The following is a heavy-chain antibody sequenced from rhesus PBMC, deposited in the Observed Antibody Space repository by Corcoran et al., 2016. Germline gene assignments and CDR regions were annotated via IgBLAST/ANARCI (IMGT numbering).Heavy chain of an antibody. CDR1: GFTFSSYG. D-gene: IGHD3-16*01. CDR2: INSDGGTT. J-gene: IGHJ4*01. V-gene: IGHV3S5*01. Sequence: EVQLVETGGGLVQPGGSLKLSCAASGFTFSSYGMSWVRQAPGKGLEWVVAINSDGGTTYDADSVKGRFTISRDNLKNTLSLQMNSLRAEDTAVYYCAVTAYYSGSDFDYWGQGVLVTVSS. CDR3: AVTAYYSGSDFDY.